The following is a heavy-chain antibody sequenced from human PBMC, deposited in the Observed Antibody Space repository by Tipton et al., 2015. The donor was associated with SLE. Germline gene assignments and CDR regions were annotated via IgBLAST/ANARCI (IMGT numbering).Heavy chain of an antibody. D-gene: IGHD1-7*01. V-gene: IGHV3-53*01. CDR1: GFSVSSNY. CDR3: ASARWNYGFFDY. CDR2: IYSAGDT. Sequence: QLVQSGGGLTQPGGSLRLSCAASGFSVSSNYMSWVRQAPGKGLEWVSVIYSAGDTYYADSVKGRFTISRDNSKNTVYLHMNSLRADDTAIYYCASARWNYGFFDYWGQGTLVTVSS. J-gene: IGHJ4*02.